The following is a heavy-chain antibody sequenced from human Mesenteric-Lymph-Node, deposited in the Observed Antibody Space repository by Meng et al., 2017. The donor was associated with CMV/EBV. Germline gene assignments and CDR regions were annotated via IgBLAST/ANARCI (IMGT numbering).Heavy chain of an antibody. J-gene: IGHJ4*02. CDR1: GFSFSSYE. CDR3: AREGSSSSFDY. V-gene: IGHV3-48*03. CDR2: ISDTSDTI. Sequence: GGSLRLSCAASGFSFSSYEMNWVRQAPGKGLEWVSYISDTSDTIYYADSVKGRFTISRDNAKSSLYLQMNSLRAEDTAVYYCAREGSSSSFDYWGQGTLVTVSS. D-gene: IGHD2-2*01.